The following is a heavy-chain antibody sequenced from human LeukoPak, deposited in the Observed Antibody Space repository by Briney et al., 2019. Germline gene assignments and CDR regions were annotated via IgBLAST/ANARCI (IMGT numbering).Heavy chain of an antibody. CDR1: GYTFTGKF. Sequence: GASVKVSCKASGYTFTGKFIHWVRQAPGQGLDWMGWINPNSGDTNYAQKFHGRVTMTSDTSINTAYMELSRLTSDDTAVYHCARVADGYYFDYWGQGTLVTVSS. D-gene: IGHD6-25*01. CDR2: INPNSGDT. V-gene: IGHV1-2*02. J-gene: IGHJ4*02. CDR3: ARVADGYYFDY.